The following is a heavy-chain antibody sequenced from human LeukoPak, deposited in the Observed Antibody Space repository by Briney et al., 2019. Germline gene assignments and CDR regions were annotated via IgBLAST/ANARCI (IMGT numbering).Heavy chain of an antibody. CDR1: GFTVSSNC. V-gene: IGHV3-66*02. CDR2: IYSGGST. CDR3: ARGPKALWFGELFY. D-gene: IGHD3-10*01. Sequence: AGGSLRLSCAASGFTVSSNCMSWVRQAPGKGLEWVSVIYSGGSTYYADSVKGRFTISRDNSKNTLYLQMNSLRAEDTAVYYCARGPKALWFGELFYWGQGTLVTVSS. J-gene: IGHJ4*02.